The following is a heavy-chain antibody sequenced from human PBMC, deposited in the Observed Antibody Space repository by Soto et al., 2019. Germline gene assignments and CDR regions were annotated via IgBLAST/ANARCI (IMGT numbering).Heavy chain of an antibody. J-gene: IGHJ5*02. CDR1: GFTFSNYA. Sequence: EVQLLESGGGSVQPGGSLRLSCAASGFTFSNYAMTWVRQAPGKGLEWVSGISGSGSSIYYADSVKGRFTNSRDNSKNTLYLQMNSLRAEDTAVYYCAKGGDSSSWKNWFDPWGQGTLVTVSS. CDR2: ISGSGSSI. D-gene: IGHD6-13*01. CDR3: AKGGDSSSWKNWFDP. V-gene: IGHV3-23*01.